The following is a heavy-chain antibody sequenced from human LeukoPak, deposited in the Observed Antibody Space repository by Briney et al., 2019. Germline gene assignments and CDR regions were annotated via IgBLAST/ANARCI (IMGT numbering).Heavy chain of an antibody. CDR3: ARDITLTRGGRSDY. CDR2: IKEDGSEE. J-gene: IGHJ4*02. Sequence: GGSLRLSCAASGFTFSNYWMSWVRQAPGIGLEWVAKIKEDGSEEDYVDSVKGRFIISRDNAKNTLYLQMNSLRAEDTAVYYCARDITLTRGGRSDYWGQGTLVTVSS. D-gene: IGHD3-10*01. CDR1: GFTFSNYW. V-gene: IGHV3-7*01.